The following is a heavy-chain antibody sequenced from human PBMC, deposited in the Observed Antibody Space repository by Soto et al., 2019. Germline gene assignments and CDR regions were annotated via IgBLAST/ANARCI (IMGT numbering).Heavy chain of an antibody. V-gene: IGHV1-69*13. CDR1: GGTFSSYA. CDR2: IIPIFGTA. D-gene: IGHD2-15*01. CDR3: ARVPPYCSGGSCYGY. J-gene: IGHJ4*02. Sequence: SVKVSCKASGGTFSSYAISWVRQAPGQGLEWMGVIIPIFGTANYAQKFQGRVTITADESTSTAYMELSSLRSEDTAVYYCARVPPYCSGGSCYGYWGQGTLVTVSS.